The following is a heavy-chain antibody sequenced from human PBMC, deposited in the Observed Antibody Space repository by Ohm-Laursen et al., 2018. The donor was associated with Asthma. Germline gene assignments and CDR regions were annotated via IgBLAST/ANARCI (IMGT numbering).Heavy chain of an antibody. CDR1: GFTFSDYY. CDR2: ISSSSSTI. Sequence: SLRLSCAASGFTFSDYYMSWIRQAPGKGLEWVSYISSSSSTIYYADSVKGRFTISRDNSKNTLYMQMNSLRAEDTAVYYCARRDFSGGDPSAAFDIWGQGTMVTVSS. CDR3: ARRDFSGGDPSAAFDI. J-gene: IGHJ3*02. V-gene: IGHV3-11*04. D-gene: IGHD2-21*02.